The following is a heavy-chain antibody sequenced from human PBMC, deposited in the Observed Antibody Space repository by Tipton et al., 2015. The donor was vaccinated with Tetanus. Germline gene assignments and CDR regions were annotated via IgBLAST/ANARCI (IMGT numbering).Heavy chain of an antibody. Sequence: QSGAEVKKPGSSVKVSCKASGGTFRYHAISWVRQAPGKGLEWIGEINHSGSTNHNPSLKSRVTLSVDTSKNQFSLKLNSVTAADTAMYYCVTVNFPNYYHYGMDVWGQGTTVTVSS. J-gene: IGHJ6*02. CDR1: GGTFRYHA. CDR3: VTVNFPNYYHYGMDV. V-gene: IGHV4-34*08. CDR2: INHSGST. D-gene: IGHD1-1*01.